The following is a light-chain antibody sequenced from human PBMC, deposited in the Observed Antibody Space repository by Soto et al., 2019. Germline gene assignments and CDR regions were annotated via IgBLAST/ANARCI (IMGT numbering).Light chain of an antibody. CDR1: QSSSSC. Sequence: DVQMTQSPPTLYASVGDIVTITCRARQSSSSCVARYQQKPGKAPKLLIYDASSLESGVPSRFSCSGSGTEFTLTISSLQPDDFGTYYCQQYNSYPPYTFGEGTKLEIK. J-gene: IGKJ2*01. CDR2: DAS. CDR3: QQYNSYPPYT. V-gene: IGKV1-5*01.